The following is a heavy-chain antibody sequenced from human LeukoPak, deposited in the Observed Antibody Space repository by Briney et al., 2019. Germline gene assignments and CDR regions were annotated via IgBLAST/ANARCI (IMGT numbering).Heavy chain of an antibody. V-gene: IGHV4-59*12. CDR2: IYYSGST. J-gene: IGHJ4*02. CDR3: ARGTDMTPITGYYSFVY. D-gene: IGHD5-24*01. Sequence: SETLSLTCTVSGGSISSYYWSWIRQPPGKGLEWFGYIYYSGSTNYNPSLKSRVTISVDTSNNQFSLKVTSVTAADTAVYYCARGTDMTPITGYYSFVYWGQGTLVSVSS. CDR1: GGSISSYY.